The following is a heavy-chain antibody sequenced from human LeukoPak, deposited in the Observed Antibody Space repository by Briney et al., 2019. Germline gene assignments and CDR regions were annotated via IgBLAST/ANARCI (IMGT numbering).Heavy chain of an antibody. CDR1: GFTFSSYV. V-gene: IGHV3-30-3*01. D-gene: IGHD2-15*01. J-gene: IGHJ4*02. CDR2: ISYDGSNK. Sequence: PGRSLRLSCAASGFTFSSYVMHWVRQAPGKGLEWVAVISYDGSNKYYADSVKGRFTISRDNSNNTLYLQVNSLQAEDTAVYFCARANWAGIEAPATDYWGQGTLVTVSS. CDR3: ARANWAGIEAPATDY.